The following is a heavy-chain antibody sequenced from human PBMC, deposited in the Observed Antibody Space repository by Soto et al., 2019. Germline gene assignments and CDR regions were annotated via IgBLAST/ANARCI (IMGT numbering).Heavy chain of an antibody. CDR3: AKLVIGYCSGNTCDDY. Sequence: VQLLESGGGLIQPGGSLRLSCAASGFTFSYGIHWLRQAPGKGLEWVAYISYDSSNKFYGDSVKGRFTISRENSNNPQFLQMNSLRAEDTAVYYCAKLVIGYCSGNTCDDYWGQGTLVAVSS. CDR1: GFTFSYG. CDR2: ISYDSSNK. V-gene: IGHV3-30*18. D-gene: IGHD2-15*01. J-gene: IGHJ4*02.